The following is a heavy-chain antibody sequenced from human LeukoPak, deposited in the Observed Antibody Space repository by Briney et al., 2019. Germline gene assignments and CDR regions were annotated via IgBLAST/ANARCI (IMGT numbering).Heavy chain of an antibody. CDR2: IYPGDSDP. D-gene: IGHD2-2*02. CDR3: VVGRLPYSLDAFDI. Sequence: GESLKISCKGSGYSFTNYWIGWVRQMPGKGLEWMGIIYPGDSDPRYGPSFQGQVTISADKSISTAYLQWSSLKASDTAMYYCVVGRLPYSLDAFDIWGQGTMVTVSS. J-gene: IGHJ3*02. CDR1: GYSFTNYW. V-gene: IGHV5-51*01.